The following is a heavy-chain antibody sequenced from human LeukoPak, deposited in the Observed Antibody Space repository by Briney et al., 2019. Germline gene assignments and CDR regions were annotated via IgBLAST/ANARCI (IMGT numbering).Heavy chain of an antibody. D-gene: IGHD1-14*01. Sequence: GRSLRLSCAASGFIFSSYAMHWVRQAPGKGLELVAVISYDGNNKYYADSVKGRFTISRDNSKKTLYVEMNSLRGEDTAVYYCAREPGHLFDPWGQGTLVTVSS. CDR1: GFIFSSYA. CDR2: ISYDGNNK. J-gene: IGHJ5*02. V-gene: IGHV3-30*04. CDR3: AREPGHLFDP.